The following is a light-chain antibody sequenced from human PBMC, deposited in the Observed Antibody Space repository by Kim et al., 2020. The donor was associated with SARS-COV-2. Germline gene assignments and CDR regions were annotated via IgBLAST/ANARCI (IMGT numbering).Light chain of an antibody. CDR1: NLGETF. Sequence: SYELTQPPSVSVSPGQTASISCSGHNLGETFVSWYMQRPGQSPLLVMYHDDKRPSGISERISGSNSGTTATLTISGTQAMDEADYFCQAWDTNNMVFGGG. J-gene: IGLJ3*02. V-gene: IGLV3-1*01. CDR2: HDD. CDR3: QAWDTNNMV.